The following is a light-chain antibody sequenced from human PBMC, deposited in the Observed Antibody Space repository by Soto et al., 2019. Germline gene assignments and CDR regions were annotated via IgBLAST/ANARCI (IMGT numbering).Light chain of an antibody. CDR3: QQYYSYPTT. CDR2: AAS. V-gene: IGKV1-8*01. CDR1: QGISSY. Sequence: AIRMTQSASSLSASTGDRVTITCRASQGISSYLAWYQQKPGKAPKLLIYAASTLQSGVPSRFSGSGSGTDFTLTISCLQSEDFATYYCQQYYSYPTTSGQGTRLEIK. J-gene: IGKJ5*01.